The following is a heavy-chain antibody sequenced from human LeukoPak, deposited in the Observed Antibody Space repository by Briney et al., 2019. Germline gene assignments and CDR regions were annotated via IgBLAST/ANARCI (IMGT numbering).Heavy chain of an antibody. J-gene: IGHJ4*02. D-gene: IGHD3-3*01. CDR1: GGSISSSSYY. V-gene: IGHV4-39*01. Sequence: SSETLSLTCTVSGGSISSSSYYWGWIRQPPGKGLEWIGSIYYSGSTYYNPSLKSRVTISVDTSKNQFSLKLSSVTAADTAVYYCARQLRGFVLRFLEWDPRNQVGYYFDYWGQGTLVTVSS. CDR3: ARQLRGFVLRFLEWDPRNQVGYYFDY. CDR2: IYYSGST.